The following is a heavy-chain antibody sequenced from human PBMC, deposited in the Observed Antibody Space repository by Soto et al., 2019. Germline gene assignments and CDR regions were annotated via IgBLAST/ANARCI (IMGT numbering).Heavy chain of an antibody. CDR1: GGYFSGYY. J-gene: IGHJ3*02. D-gene: IGHD3-22*01. CDR2: INHSGST. V-gene: IGHV4-34*01. CDR3: AREDYYDSSGYRTRDAFDI. Sequence: SETLSLTCAVYGGYFSGYYWSWIRQPPGKGLEWIGEINHSGSTNYNPSLKSRVTISVDTSKNQFSLKLSSVTAADTAVYYCAREDYYDSSGYRTRDAFDICGQRTMVTVSS.